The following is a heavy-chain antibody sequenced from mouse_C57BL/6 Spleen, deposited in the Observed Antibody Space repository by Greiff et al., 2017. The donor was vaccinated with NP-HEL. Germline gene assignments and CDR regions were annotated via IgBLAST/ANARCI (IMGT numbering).Heavy chain of an antibody. D-gene: IGHD3-2*02. CDR2: IYPGSGNT. Sequence: QVQLQQSGPELVKPGASVKISCKASGYSFTSYYIHWVKQRPGQGLEWIGWIYPGSGNTKYNEKFKGKATLTADTSSSTAYMQLSSLTSEDSAVYYCARVAAQATYIFAYWGQGTLVTVSA. CDR3: ARVAAQATYIFAY. J-gene: IGHJ3*01. V-gene: IGHV1-66*01. CDR1: GYSFTSYY.